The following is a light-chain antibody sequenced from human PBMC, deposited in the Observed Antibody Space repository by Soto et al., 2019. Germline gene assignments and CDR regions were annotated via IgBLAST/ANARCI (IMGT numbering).Light chain of an antibody. Sequence: DIQMTQSPSSLSASVGDRVTITCRASQSISSYLNWYQQKPGKAPKLLIYAASSLQSGVPSRFSGSGSGTDFTLNISSLQPEDFATYYCQQSYSTHPTWTCGQGTKVDIK. V-gene: IGKV1-39*01. CDR3: QQSYSTHPTWT. J-gene: IGKJ1*01. CDR2: AAS. CDR1: QSISSY.